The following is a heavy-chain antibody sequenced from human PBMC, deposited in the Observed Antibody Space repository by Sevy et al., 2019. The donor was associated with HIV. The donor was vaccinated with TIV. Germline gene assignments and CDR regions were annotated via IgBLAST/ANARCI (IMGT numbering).Heavy chain of an antibody. Sequence: GGSLRLSCAASGFTFSSYAMSWVRQAPGKGLEWVSAISGSGGSTDYADSVKGRFTISRDNTKNTLYLQMNSLRAEDTAVYYCAKDRGDYGGNSAFDIWGQRTMVTVSS. D-gene: IGHD4-17*01. CDR2: ISGSGGST. CDR1: GFTFSSYA. V-gene: IGHV3-23*01. CDR3: AKDRGDYGGNSAFDI. J-gene: IGHJ3*02.